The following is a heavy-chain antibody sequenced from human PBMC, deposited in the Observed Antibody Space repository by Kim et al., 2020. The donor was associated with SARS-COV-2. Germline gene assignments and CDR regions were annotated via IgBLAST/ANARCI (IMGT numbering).Heavy chain of an antibody. D-gene: IGHD1-26*01. V-gene: IGHV3-9*01. Sequence: GGSLRLSCAASGFTFDDYAMHWVRQAPGKGLEWVSGISWNSGSIGYADSVKGRFTISRDNAKNSLYLQMNSLRAEDTALYYCAKGSGSYFDYFDYWGQGTLVTVSS. CDR3: AKGSGSYFDYFDY. CDR1: GFTFDDYA. J-gene: IGHJ4*02. CDR2: ISWNSGSI.